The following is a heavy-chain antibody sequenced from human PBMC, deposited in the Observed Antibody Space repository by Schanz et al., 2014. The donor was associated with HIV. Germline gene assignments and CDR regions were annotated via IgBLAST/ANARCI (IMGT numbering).Heavy chain of an antibody. CDR3: ASWGSWAVTTPYYFDY. V-gene: IGHV3-30-3*01. Sequence: QVQLVESGGGVVQPGRSLRLSCAVSGFTFSNYAMHWVRQAPGKGLEWVAVISYDGSNKYYADSVKGRFTISRDNAKNSLYLQMNSLRAEDTAVYYCASWGSWAVTTPYYFDYWGQGTLVTVSS. J-gene: IGHJ4*02. CDR1: GFTFSNYA. CDR2: ISYDGSNK. D-gene: IGHD2-15*01.